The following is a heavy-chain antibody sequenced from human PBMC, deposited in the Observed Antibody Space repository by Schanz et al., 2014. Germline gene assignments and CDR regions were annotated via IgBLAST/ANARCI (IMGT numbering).Heavy chain of an antibody. V-gene: IGHV3-21*04. J-gene: IGHJ3*02. CDR2: ISSSSSYI. CDR1: GFTLSSYA. CDR3: ARDRGHGDLPGDI. Sequence: VQLVESGGGVVQPGGSLRLSCAAYGFTLSSYAMHWVRQAPGKGLEWVSSISSSSSYIYYADSVKGRFTISRDNAKNSLYLQMNSLRAEDTAVYYCARDRGHGDLPGDIWGQGTMVTVSS. D-gene: IGHD4-17*01.